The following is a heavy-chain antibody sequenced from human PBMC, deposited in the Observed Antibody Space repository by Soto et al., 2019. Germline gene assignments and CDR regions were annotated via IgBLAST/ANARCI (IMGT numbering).Heavy chain of an antibody. CDR3: ARVVPAAMYYYYGMDV. Sequence: QVQLVESGGGVVQPGRSLRLSCAASGFTFSTYAMHWVRQAPGKGLEWVAVLSYDGSNKYYADSVKGRFTISRDNSTNTLYLQMNSLRAEDTAVYYCARVVPAAMYYYYGMDVWGQGTTVTVSS. J-gene: IGHJ6*02. CDR2: LSYDGSNK. V-gene: IGHV3-30*03. D-gene: IGHD2-2*01. CDR1: GFTFSTYA.